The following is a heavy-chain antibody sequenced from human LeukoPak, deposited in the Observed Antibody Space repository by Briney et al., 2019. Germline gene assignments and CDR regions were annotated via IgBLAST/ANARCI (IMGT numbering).Heavy chain of an antibody. Sequence: ASVKVSCKASGYTFTSYDINWVRQATGQGLEWMGWMNPNSGNTGYAQKFQGRVTITRDTSASTAYMELSSLRSEDTAVYYCARGYDILTGYDFDYWGQGTLVTVSS. CDR1: GYTFTSYD. V-gene: IGHV1-8*03. D-gene: IGHD3-9*01. CDR2: MNPNSGNT. J-gene: IGHJ4*02. CDR3: ARGYDILTGYDFDY.